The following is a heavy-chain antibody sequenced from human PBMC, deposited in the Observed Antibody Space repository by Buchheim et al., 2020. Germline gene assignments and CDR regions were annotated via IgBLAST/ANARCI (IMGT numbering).Heavy chain of an antibody. Sequence: QVQLQQWGAGLLKPSKTLSLTCAVYGGSFSGYYWSWIRQPPGKGLEWIGEINHSGSTNYNPPLKSRVTISVDTSKNQFSLKLSSVTAADTAVYYCARATGSTVTMAFDYWGQGTL. J-gene: IGHJ4*02. CDR3: ARATGSTVTMAFDY. D-gene: IGHD4-17*01. CDR2: INHSGST. V-gene: IGHV4-34*01. CDR1: GGSFSGYY.